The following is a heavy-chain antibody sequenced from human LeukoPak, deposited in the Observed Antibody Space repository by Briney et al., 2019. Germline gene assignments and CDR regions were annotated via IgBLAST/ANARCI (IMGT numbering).Heavy chain of an antibody. CDR1: GGSISSLY. D-gene: IGHD5-24*01. CDR3: ARAAVDKRWLQRLNFDY. Sequence: PSETLSLTCTVSGGSISSLYWSWIRQPPGKGLEWIGYIYYSGSTNYNPSLKSRVTISVDTSKNQFSLKLSSVTAADTAVYYCARAAVDKRWLQRLNFDYWGQGTLVTVSS. V-gene: IGHV4-59*11. J-gene: IGHJ4*02. CDR2: IYYSGST.